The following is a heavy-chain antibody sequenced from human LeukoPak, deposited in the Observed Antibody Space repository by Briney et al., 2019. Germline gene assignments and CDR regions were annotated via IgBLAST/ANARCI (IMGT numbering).Heavy chain of an antibody. Sequence: SETLPLTCTVSGGSINGHYWTWIRQSPGKGLEWIGYIYDRGSHYSGSTNYNPSLKSRVTISVDTSKNQFSLKLSSVTAADTAVYYCARHSAPSGPLDTAMVYWFDPWGQGTLVTVSS. V-gene: IGHV4-59*08. D-gene: IGHD5-18*01. CDR3: ARHSAPSGPLDTAMVYWFDP. CDR2: IYDRGSHYSGST. J-gene: IGHJ5*02. CDR1: GGSINGHY.